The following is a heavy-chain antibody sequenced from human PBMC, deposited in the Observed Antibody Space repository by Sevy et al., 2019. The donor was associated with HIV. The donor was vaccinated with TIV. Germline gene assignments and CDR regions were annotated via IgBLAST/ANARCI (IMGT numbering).Heavy chain of an antibody. J-gene: IGHJ4*02. CDR3: VRDDRDGYSEY. Sequence: ASVKVSCKVSGYTFTVYYMHWMRQAPGQGLEWMGWINPDSGGPTYAPKFQGRVTLTRDTSISTAYMDLSRLKSDDTAVYYCVRDDRDGYSEYWGQGTLVTVSS. CDR1: GYTFTVYY. V-gene: IGHV1-2*02. CDR2: INPDSGGP.